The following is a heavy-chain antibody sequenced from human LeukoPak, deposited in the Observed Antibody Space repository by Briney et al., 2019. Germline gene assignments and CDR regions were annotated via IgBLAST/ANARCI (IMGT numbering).Heavy chain of an antibody. J-gene: IGHJ5*02. V-gene: IGHV1-2*02. CDR2: INPDSGGS. CDR1: EYTFTGYY. CDR3: TREDYFDAISYYNWFDP. Sequence: ASVKVSCKASEYTFTGYYMHWVRQAPGQGPEWMGWINPDSGGSEYGQKFQGRVTMTRDMATSTDYMEVSSLRSEDTAVYYCTREDYFDAISYYNWFDPWGQGTLVTVSS. D-gene: IGHD3-9*01.